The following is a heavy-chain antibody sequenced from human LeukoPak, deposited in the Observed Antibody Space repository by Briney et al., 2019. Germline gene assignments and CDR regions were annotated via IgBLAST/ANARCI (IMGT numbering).Heavy chain of an antibody. D-gene: IGHD2-2*01. Sequence: SETLSLTCTVSGGSISSSSYYWGWIRQPPGKGLEWIGSIYYSGRTYYNPSLKSRVTISVDTSKNQFSLKLSSVTAADTAVYYCARGRIVVVPAATYYYYYMDVWGKGTTVTVSS. J-gene: IGHJ6*03. CDR2: IYYSGRT. CDR3: ARGRIVVVPAATYYYYYMDV. V-gene: IGHV4-39*07. CDR1: GGSISSSSYY.